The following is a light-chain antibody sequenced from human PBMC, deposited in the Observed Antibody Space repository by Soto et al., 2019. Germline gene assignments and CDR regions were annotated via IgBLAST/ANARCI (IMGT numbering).Light chain of an antibody. J-gene: IGLJ1*01. CDR1: SSNIGNNY. CDR3: QSYDSSLSGSEV. V-gene: IGLV1-40*01. CDR2: GNG. Sequence: QSVLTQPPSVSAAPGQKVTISCSGSSSNIGNNYVSWYQQLPGTAPKLLIYGNGNRPSGVPDRFSGSKSGTSASLAITGLLAEDEADYYCQSYDSSLSGSEVFGTGTKATF.